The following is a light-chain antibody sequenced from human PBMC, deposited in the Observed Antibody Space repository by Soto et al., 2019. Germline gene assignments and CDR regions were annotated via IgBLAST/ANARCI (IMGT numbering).Light chain of an antibody. V-gene: IGKV3-11*01. CDR2: DAS. CDR1: QSVSSY. CDR3: QQRSNWPLT. J-gene: IGKJ4*01. Sequence: EIVLTQSPATLSLSPGERATLSCRASQSVSSYLAWYQQKPGQAPRLLIYDASNRATGIPARFSGSASGTDFTLTISSLEPEDFAVYYCQQRSNWPLTFCGGTKLEIK.